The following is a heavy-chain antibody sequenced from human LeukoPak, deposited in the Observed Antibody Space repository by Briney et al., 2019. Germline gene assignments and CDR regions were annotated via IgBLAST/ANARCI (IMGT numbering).Heavy chain of an antibody. D-gene: IGHD3-3*01. CDR1: GFTFSDYY. J-gene: IGHJ3*02. V-gene: IGHV3-11*04. CDR2: ISSSGSTI. CDR3: ATPSWSGYPDAFDI. Sequence: GGSLRLSWAASGFTFSDYYMSWIRQAAGKGLEWVSYISSSGSTIYYADSVKGRFTISRDNAKNSLYLQMNSLRAEDTAVYYCATPSWSGYPDAFDIWGQGTMVTVSS.